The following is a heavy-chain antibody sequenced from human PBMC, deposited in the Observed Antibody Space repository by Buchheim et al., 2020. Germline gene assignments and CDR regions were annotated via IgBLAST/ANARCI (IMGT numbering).Heavy chain of an antibody. J-gene: IGHJ5*02. D-gene: IGHD6-13*01. V-gene: IGHV5-51*01. CDR3: ARKTAIAAAGFDP. CDR1: GCTLTNCW. CDR2: IYLGDSDT. Sequence: EVQLVQSGADVKKPGESLKISCKASGCTLTNCWIAWVPQMPGKGLEWMGIIYLGDSDTRDSPSFQGQVTISADKSISTAYPQWSSLKVSDSGMYYCARKTAIAAAGFDPWGQGTL.